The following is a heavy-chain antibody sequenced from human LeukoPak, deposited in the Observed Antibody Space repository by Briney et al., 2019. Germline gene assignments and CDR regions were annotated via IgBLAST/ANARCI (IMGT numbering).Heavy chain of an antibody. J-gene: IGHJ4*02. CDR3: AKGLYYYDSSGYPD. Sequence: GGSLRLSCAASGFTFSSYSMNWVRQAPGKGLEWVTFIRYDGSNEYYADSVKGRFTISRDNSKNTVFLQMNSLRDEDTAVYYCAKGLYYYDSSGYPDWGQGTLVTVSS. D-gene: IGHD3-22*01. CDR2: IRYDGSNE. V-gene: IGHV3-30*02. CDR1: GFTFSSYS.